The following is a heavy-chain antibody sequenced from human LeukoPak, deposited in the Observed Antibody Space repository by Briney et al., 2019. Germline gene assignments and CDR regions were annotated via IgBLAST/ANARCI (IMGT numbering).Heavy chain of an antibody. J-gene: IGHJ5*02. CDR2: IIPIFGTA. D-gene: IGHD1-7*01. CDR3: ARVWRTGTGPNGPGTNWFDP. CDR1: GGTFSSYA. V-gene: IGHV1-69*05. Sequence: SVKVSCKASGGTFSSYAISWVRQAPGQGLEWMGGIIPIFGTANYAQKFQGRVTITTDESTSTAYMELSSLRSEDTAVYYCARVWRTGTGPNGPGTNWFDPWGQGTLVTVSS.